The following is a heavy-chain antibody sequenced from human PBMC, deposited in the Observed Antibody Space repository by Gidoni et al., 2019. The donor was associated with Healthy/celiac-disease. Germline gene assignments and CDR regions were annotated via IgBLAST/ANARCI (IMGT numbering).Heavy chain of an antibody. CDR1: GGSISSSSYY. Sequence: QLQLQESGPGLVKPSETLSLTCTVSGGSISSSSYYWGWIRQPPGKGLEWIGSIYYSGSTYYNPSLKSRVTISVDTSKNQFSLKLSSVTAADTAVYYCARHSTTVTTSDYWGQGTLVTVSS. J-gene: IGHJ4*02. D-gene: IGHD4-17*01. CDR3: ARHSTTVTTSDY. V-gene: IGHV4-39*01. CDR2: IYYSGST.